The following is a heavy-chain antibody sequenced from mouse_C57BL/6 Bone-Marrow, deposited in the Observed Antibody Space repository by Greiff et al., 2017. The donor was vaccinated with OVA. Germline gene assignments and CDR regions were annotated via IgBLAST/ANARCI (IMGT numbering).Heavy chain of an antibody. CDR2: IRNKSSNYAT. CDR3: VRGGYYGSSWFAY. CDR1: GFNFNTYA. J-gene: IGHJ3*01. D-gene: IGHD1-1*01. Sequence: EVMLVESGGGLVQPKRSLKLSCAASGFNFNTYALPWVPPAPGKGFEWGARIRNKSSNYATYYADSVKDRFTISRDDSQSMLYLQMNNLKTEDTAMYYCVRGGYYGSSWFAYWGQGTLVTVSA. V-gene: IGHV10-3*01.